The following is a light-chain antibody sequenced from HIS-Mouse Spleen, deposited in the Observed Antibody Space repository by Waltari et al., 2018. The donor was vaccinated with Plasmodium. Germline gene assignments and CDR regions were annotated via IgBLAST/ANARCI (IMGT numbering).Light chain of an antibody. J-gene: IGLJ3*02. V-gene: IGLV3-25*03. CDR2: KDS. Sequence: SYELTQPPSVSVSPGPTARTTCSGDALPKQYAYWSQQKPGQAPVLVIYKDSERPSGIPERFSGSSSGTTVTLTISGVQAEDEADYYCQSADSSGTPNWVFGGGTKLTVL. CDR3: QSADSSGTPNWV. CDR1: ALPKQY.